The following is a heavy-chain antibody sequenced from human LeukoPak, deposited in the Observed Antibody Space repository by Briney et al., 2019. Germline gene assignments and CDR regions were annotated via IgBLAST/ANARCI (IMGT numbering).Heavy chain of an antibody. CDR2: ISSNGGST. J-gene: IGHJ6*04. Sequence: GGSLRLSCSASGFTFSSYAMHWVRQAPGKGLEYVSAISSNGGSTYYADTVKGRFTISRDNSKNTLYLQMSSLRAEDTAVYYCVKDKGSGSSYYYYYDMDVWGKGTTVTVSS. CDR3: VKDKGSGSSYYYYYDMDV. D-gene: IGHD3-10*01. CDR1: GFTFSSYA. V-gene: IGHV3-64D*06.